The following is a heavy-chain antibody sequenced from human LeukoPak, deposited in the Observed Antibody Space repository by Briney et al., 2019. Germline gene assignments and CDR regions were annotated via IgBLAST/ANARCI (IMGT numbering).Heavy chain of an antibody. CDR1: GFTFSSYW. V-gene: IGHV3-74*01. Sequence: PGGSLRLSCAASGFTFSSYWMHWVRQAPGKGLVWVSRINSDGSSTSYADSVKGRFTISRDNAKNTLYLRMNSLRAEDTAVYYCARDRAYCSSTSCYIDFGMDVWGQGTTVTVSS. CDR3: ARDRAYCSSTSCYIDFGMDV. CDR2: INSDGSST. D-gene: IGHD2-2*02. J-gene: IGHJ6*02.